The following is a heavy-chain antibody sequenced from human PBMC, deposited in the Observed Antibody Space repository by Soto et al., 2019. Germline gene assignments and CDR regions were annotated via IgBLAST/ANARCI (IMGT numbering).Heavy chain of an antibody. D-gene: IGHD3-22*01. J-gene: IGHJ4*02. Sequence: ASGKVSCEVSAYTLSVLILDGVRPSPGKGLEWMGGFDPEDGETIYAQKFQGRVTMTEDTSTDTAYMELSSLRSEDTAVYYCATGHRRNYYDSSGYRLFDYWGQGTLVTVSS. CDR3: ATGHRRNYYDSSGYRLFDY. V-gene: IGHV1-24*01. CDR1: AYTLSVLI. CDR2: FDPEDGET.